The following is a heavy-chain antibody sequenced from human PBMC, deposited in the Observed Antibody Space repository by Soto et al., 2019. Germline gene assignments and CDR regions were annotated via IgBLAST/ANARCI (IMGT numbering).Heavy chain of an antibody. CDR2: ISYDATTK. J-gene: IGHJ4*02. D-gene: IGHD1-26*01. CDR3: ARDPVVGAPDYFDY. CDR1: GFTFSSYP. V-gene: IGHV3-30-3*01. Sequence: QVQLVESGGGVVQPGRSLRLSCAASGFTFSSYPLHWVRQAPGKGLEWVAVISYDATTKYHADSVKGRFTISRDNSKNTLYLQMNSLRDEDTAVYYCARDPVVGAPDYFDYWGQGTLVTVSA.